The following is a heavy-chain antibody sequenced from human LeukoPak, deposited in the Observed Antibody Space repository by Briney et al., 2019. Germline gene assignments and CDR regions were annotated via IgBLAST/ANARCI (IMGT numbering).Heavy chain of an antibody. Sequence: EASVKVSCKASGYTFTSYDINWVRQATGQGLEWMGWMNPNSGNTGYAQKFQGRVTMTRNTSMSTAYMELSSLRSEDTAVYYCARGGYSSSWYGPRGMDVWGQGTTVTVSS. D-gene: IGHD6-13*01. V-gene: IGHV1-8*01. CDR3: ARGGYSSSWYGPRGMDV. CDR1: GYTFTSYD. CDR2: MNPNSGNT. J-gene: IGHJ6*02.